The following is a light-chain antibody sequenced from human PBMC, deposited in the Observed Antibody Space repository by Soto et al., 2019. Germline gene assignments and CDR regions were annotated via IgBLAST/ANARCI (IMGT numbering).Light chain of an antibody. J-gene: IGKJ2*01. V-gene: IGKV1-5*03. CDR3: QQYSTYSHT. Sequence: DIQMTQSPSTLSVSVGDRVTITCRASQSISNWLAWYQQKPGKAPKLLIYRASALESGVPSRFSGSGSGTEFTLTISSLQPDDFATYYCQQYSTYSHTFGQGTKLEI. CDR1: QSISNW. CDR2: RAS.